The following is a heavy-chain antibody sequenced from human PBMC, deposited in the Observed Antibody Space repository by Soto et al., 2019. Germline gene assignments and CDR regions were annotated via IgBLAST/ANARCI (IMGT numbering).Heavy chain of an antibody. D-gene: IGHD5-12*01. CDR2: TYYRSKWYN. J-gene: IGHJ4*02. CDR3: ARSNEMATIRFFDY. CDR1: VDIVSSNSAA. Sequence: SQTLSLTCAISVDIVSSNSAAWNCIRQSPSRGLEWLGRTYYRSKWYNDYAVSVKSRITINPDTSKNQFSLQLNSVTPEDTAVYYCARSNEMATIRFFDYWGQGTLVTVSS. V-gene: IGHV6-1*01.